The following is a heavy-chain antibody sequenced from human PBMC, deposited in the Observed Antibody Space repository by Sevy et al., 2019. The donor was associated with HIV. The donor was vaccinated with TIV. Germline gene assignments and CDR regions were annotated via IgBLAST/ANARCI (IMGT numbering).Heavy chain of an antibody. D-gene: IGHD3-16*01. CDR1: GFTFRSFS. Sequence: GGSLRLSCVASGFTFRSFSMHWVRQAPGKGLEWVAAIWYDGRTERYADSVQGRFTISRDNSKNTLYLQMNSLRAEDTAIYYCAKLHSRMIPGNGALDYWGRGTLVTVSS. V-gene: IGHV3-33*06. CDR2: IWYDGRTE. J-gene: IGHJ4*01. CDR3: AKLHSRMIPGNGALDY.